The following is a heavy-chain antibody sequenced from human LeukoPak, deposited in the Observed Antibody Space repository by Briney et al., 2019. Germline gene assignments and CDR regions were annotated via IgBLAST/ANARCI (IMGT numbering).Heavy chain of an antibody. CDR3: ARLLNNDNSGDPDTFDM. CDR2: ISYSGST. D-gene: IGHD3-22*01. Sequence: SETLSLTCTVSGGSISRHYWSWIRQPPGKGLEWIGYISYSGSTRYNPSFQSRVTISMEMSKTHFSLKLTSVTAADTAVYYCARLLNNDNSGDPDTFDMWGPGTMVTVSS. V-gene: IGHV4-59*08. CDR1: GGSISRHY. J-gene: IGHJ3*02.